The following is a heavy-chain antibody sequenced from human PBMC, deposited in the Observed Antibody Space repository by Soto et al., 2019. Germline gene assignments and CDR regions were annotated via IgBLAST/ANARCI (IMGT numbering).Heavy chain of an antibody. CDR3: AKHDYGAPIIY. CDR1: GGTFSSYA. CDR2: IIPIFGTA. Sequence: GASVKVSCKASGGTFSSYAISWVRQAPGQGLEWMGGIIPIFGTANYAQKFQGRVTITADESTSTAYMELSSLRSEDTAVYYCAKHDYGAPIIYWGQRTLVTVSS. J-gene: IGHJ4*02. D-gene: IGHD4-17*01. V-gene: IGHV1-69*13.